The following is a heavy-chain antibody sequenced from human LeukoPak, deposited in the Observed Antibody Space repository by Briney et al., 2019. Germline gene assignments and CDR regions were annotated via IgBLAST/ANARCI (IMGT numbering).Heavy chain of an antibody. CDR2: LSGSGGST. V-gene: IGHV3-23*01. CDR1: GFTFSSYW. Sequence: PGGSLRLSCAASGFTFSSYWMSWVRQAPGKGLEWFSGLSGSGGSTYYADSVRGRFTISRDNSKNMLYLQMNSLRVEDTAVYYCAREGGISIFGVVTHWGQGTLVTVSS. D-gene: IGHD3-3*01. J-gene: IGHJ4*02. CDR3: AREGGISIFGVVTH.